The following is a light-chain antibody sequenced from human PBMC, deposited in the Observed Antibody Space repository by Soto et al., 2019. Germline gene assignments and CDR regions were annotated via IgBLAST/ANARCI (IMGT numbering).Light chain of an antibody. V-gene: IGKV3-20*01. CDR2: GAS. Sequence: EIVLTQSPGTLSLSPGERATLSCRASQSVSSSYLAWYQQKPGQAPRQLIYGASSRATGIPDRFSGSGFGTVXTLTITRLEPEDFAVYYCQHYRTSFGGGTRVEIK. J-gene: IGKJ4*01. CDR3: QHYRTS. CDR1: QSVSSSY.